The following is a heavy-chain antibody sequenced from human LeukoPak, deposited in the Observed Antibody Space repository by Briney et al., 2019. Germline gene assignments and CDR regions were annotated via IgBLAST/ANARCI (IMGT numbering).Heavy chain of an antibody. V-gene: IGHV4-31*03. D-gene: IGHD5-12*01. J-gene: IGHJ5*02. CDR1: GGSISSGGYY. CDR2: IYYSGST. Sequence: SETLSLTCTVSGGSISSGGYYWSWIRQHPGKGLEWIGYIYYSGSTYYNPSLKSRVTIPVDTSKNQFSLKLSSVTAADTAVYYCARDGYDGWFDPWGQGTLVTVSS. CDR3: ARDGYDGWFDP.